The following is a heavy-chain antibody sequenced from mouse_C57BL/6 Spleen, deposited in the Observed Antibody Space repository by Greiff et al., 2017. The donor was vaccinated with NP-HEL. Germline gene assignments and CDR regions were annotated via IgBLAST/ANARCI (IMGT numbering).Heavy chain of an antibody. D-gene: IGHD1-1*01. CDR3: AKGNYYGSLMDY. V-gene: IGHV5-17*01. CDR2: ISSGSSTI. J-gene: IGHJ4*01. Sequence: DVMLVASGGGLVKPGGSLKLSCAASGFTFSDYGMHWVRQAPEKGLEWVAYISSGSSTIYYADTVKGRFTISRDNSTNTLFLQMTSLRSEDTAMYYCAKGNYYGSLMDYWGQGTSVTVSS. CDR1: GFTFSDYG.